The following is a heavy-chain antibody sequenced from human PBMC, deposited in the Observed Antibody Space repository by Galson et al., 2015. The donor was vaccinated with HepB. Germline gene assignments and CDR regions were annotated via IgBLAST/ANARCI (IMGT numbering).Heavy chain of an antibody. CDR1: GGTFSSYA. V-gene: IGHV1-69*13. J-gene: IGHJ5*02. Sequence: SVKVSCKASGGTFSSYAISWVRQAPGQGLEWMGGIIPIFGTANYAQKFQGRVTITADESTSTAYMELSSLRSEDTAVYYCARIGVMFPRGNWFDPWGQGTLVTVSS. D-gene: IGHD3-16*01. CDR2: IIPIFGTA. CDR3: ARIGVMFPRGNWFDP.